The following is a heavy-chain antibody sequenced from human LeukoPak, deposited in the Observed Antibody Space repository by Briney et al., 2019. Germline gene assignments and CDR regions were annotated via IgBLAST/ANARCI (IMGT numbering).Heavy chain of an antibody. CDR1: GFTFSSYA. CDR2: ISGSGGST. Sequence: GGSLRLSCAASGFTFSSYAMSWVRQAPGKGLEWVSAISGSGGSTYYAGSVKGRFTISRDNSKNTLYLQMNSLRAEDTAVYYCANDLLWFGEFYGYWGQGTLVTVSS. D-gene: IGHD3-10*01. CDR3: ANDLLWFGEFYGY. V-gene: IGHV3-23*01. J-gene: IGHJ4*02.